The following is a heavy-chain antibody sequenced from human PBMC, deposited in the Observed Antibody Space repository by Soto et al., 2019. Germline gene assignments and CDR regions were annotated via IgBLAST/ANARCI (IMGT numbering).Heavy chain of an antibody. Sequence: GESLKISCKGSGYTFTDYWIGWVRQLPGKGLEWMGIIYPGDSDTRYSPSFQGQVTITADKSTSTAYLQWNTLKASDTAMYYGARHISNFRYYYDAMHVWGQEPTLTGS. V-gene: IGHV5-51*01. D-gene: IGHD1-1*01. CDR3: ARHISNFRYYYDAMHV. CDR1: GYTFTDYW. CDR2: IYPGDSDT. J-gene: IGHJ6*02.